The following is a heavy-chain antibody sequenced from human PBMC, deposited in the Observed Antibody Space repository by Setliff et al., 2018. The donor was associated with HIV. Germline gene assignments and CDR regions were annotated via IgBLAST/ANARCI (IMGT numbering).Heavy chain of an antibody. CDR3: ARPGWDYYDSNGADWYFDL. Sequence: SETLSLTCDVSGFSISSRYYWGWIRQSPGKGLEWIGNIYHTGSSYYNPSLKSRVTISIDTSKNQFSLNLNSVTAADTAVYYCARPGWDYYDSNGADWYFDLWGRGTLVTVSS. CDR2: IYHTGSS. CDR1: GFSISSRYY. J-gene: IGHJ2*01. V-gene: IGHV4-38-2*01. D-gene: IGHD3-22*01.